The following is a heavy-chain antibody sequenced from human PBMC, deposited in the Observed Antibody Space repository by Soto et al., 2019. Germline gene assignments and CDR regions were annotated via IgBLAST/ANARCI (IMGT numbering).Heavy chain of an antibody. D-gene: IGHD2-15*01. CDR3: AGGRAGFFGIGRSDNWFDP. J-gene: IGHJ5*02. CDR1: GGSISSGGYY. CDR2: IYYSGST. V-gene: IGHV4-31*01. Sequence: QVQLQESGPGLVKPSQTLSLTCTVSGGSISSGGYYWSWIRQHPGKGLEWIGYIYYSGSTYYNPSPRSQVTLSVETFKNQFSLKLSSVTAAETAVYYCAGGRAGFFGIGRSDNWFDPGGQGTLVTVSS.